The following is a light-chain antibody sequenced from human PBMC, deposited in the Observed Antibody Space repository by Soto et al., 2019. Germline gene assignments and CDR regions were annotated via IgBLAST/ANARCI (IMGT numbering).Light chain of an antibody. CDR3: SSYTSRSTLV. Sequence: QSALTQPASVSGSPGQSITISCTGTSRDVGGYNSVSWYQQHPGKAPKLMIYEVTNRPSGVSNRFSGSKSGNTASLTISGLQAEDEADYYCSSYTSRSTLVFGTGTKVTVL. J-gene: IGLJ1*01. CDR1: SRDVGGYNS. CDR2: EVT. V-gene: IGLV2-14*01.